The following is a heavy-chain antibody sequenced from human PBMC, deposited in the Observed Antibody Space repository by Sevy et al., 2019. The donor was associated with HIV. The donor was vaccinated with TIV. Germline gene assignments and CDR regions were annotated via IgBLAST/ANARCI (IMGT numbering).Heavy chain of an antibody. V-gene: IGHV3-23*01. CDR2: FSANGVST. D-gene: IGHD1-26*01. CDR1: GFTFRNYA. J-gene: IGHJ3*02. CDR3: AKDRVWDVGDVFEI. Sequence: GGSLRLSCAASGFTFRNYAMNWVRQAPGKGLEWVSAFSANGVSTNYPDSLKGRFTISRDNSKNKRYLQMNSLRPEDTAVYYCAKDRVWDVGDVFEIWGQGTMVTVSS.